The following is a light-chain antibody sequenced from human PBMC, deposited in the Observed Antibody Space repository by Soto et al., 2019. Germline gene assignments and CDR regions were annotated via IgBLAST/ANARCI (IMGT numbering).Light chain of an antibody. CDR2: KAS. Sequence: DIQMTQSPSTLSASVGDRVTITCRASQSISSWLAWYQQKPGKAPKLLIYKASSLKSGVPARFSGSGSGTEFTLTNSILQPDDFSTYYCQQDNSMWTFGHGTKVEIK. V-gene: IGKV1-5*03. CDR3: QQDNSMWT. J-gene: IGKJ1*01. CDR1: QSISSW.